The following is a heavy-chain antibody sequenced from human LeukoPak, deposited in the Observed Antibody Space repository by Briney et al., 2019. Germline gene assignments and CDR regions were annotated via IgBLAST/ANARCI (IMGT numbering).Heavy chain of an antibody. Sequence: GGSLRLSCAASGFTVSSNYTSWVRQAPGKGLEWVSVIYSGGSTYYADSVKGRFTISRDNSKNTLYLQMNSLRAEDTAVYYCARTTGYCSGGSCYSGGYYYYYGMDVWGQGTTVTVSS. J-gene: IGHJ6*02. CDR3: ARTTGYCSGGSCYSGGYYYYYGMDV. V-gene: IGHV3-66*01. CDR2: IYSGGST. D-gene: IGHD2-15*01. CDR1: GFTVSSNY.